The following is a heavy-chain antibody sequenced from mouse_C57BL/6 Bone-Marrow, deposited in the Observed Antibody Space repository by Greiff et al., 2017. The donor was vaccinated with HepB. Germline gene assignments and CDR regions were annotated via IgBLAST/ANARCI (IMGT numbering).Heavy chain of an antibody. CDR3: ARGGLTTVVAFDY. Sequence: QVQLKESGPELVKPGASVKISCKASGYAFSSSWMNWVKQRPGKGLEWIGRIYPGDGDTNYNGKFKGKATLTADKSSSTAYMQLSSLTSEDSAVYFCARGGLTTVVAFDYWGQGTTLTVSS. D-gene: IGHD1-1*01. V-gene: IGHV1-82*01. CDR1: GYAFSSSW. CDR2: IYPGDGDT. J-gene: IGHJ2*01.